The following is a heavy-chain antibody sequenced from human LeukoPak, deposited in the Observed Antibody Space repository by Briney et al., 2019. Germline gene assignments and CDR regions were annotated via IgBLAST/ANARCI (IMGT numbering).Heavy chain of an antibody. V-gene: IGHV1-18*01. D-gene: IGHD3-22*01. CDR2: ISAYNGNT. Sequence: ASVKVSCKASGYTFTSYGISWVRQAPGQGLEWMGWISAYNGNTNYAQKLQGRVTMTTDTSTSTAYMELRSLRSDDTAVYYCARLRDYDSSGYYYSGAFDIWGQGTMVTVSP. CDR1: GYTFTSYG. J-gene: IGHJ3*02. CDR3: ARLRDYDSSGYYYSGAFDI.